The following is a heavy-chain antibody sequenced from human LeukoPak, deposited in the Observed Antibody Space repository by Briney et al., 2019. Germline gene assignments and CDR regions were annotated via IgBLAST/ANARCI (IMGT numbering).Heavy chain of an antibody. CDR1: GFTLTTYR. D-gene: IGHD3-9*01. Sequence: GGSLRLSCAPSGFTLTTYRMSWVRQAPGKGPEWLANIKQEVSEQYYVDSVKGRFTIPRDNAKMSLYLQMDNLRDEDTAVYYCARDRYDIMTGYNDAFDLWGPGTMVTVSS. CDR3: ARDRYDIMTGYNDAFDL. V-gene: IGHV3-7*01. J-gene: IGHJ3*01. CDR2: IKQEVSEQ.